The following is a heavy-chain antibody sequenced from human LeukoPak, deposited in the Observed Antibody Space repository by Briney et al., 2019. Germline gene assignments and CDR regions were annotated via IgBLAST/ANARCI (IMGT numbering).Heavy chain of an antibody. CDR3: AADGDGYNYVVNY. J-gene: IGHJ4*02. CDR2: INPNSAGT. D-gene: IGHD5-24*01. Sequence: GASVKVSCKASGYTFTDYYMHWVRQAPGQGLEWMGRINPNSAGTKYAQKFQGRVTMTRDTSISTAYMELSSLRPDDTALYHCAADGDGYNYVVNYWGQGTMVTVSS. CDR1: GYTFTDYY. V-gene: IGHV1-2*06.